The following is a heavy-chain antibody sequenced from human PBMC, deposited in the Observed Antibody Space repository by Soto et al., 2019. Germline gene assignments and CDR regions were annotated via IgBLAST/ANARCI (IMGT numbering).Heavy chain of an antibody. V-gene: IGHV3-23*01. D-gene: IGHD3-22*01. J-gene: IGHJ4*02. Sequence: EVQLLESGGGLVQPGGSLRLSCAASGFIFTNYAMSWVRQAPGEGLEWVSAITRDGTIYYTDSVKGRFTISRDNSKHTVYLQMNSLRAEDTAVYYCVKEPYEGAYGDYWGQGTLVTVSS. CDR1: GFIFTNYA. CDR3: VKEPYEGAYGDY. CDR2: ITRDGTI.